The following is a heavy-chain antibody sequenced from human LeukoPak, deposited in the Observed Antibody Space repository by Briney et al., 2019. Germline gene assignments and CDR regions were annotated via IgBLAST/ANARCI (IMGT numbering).Heavy chain of an antibody. V-gene: IGHV3-48*03. D-gene: IGHD2-21*02. CDR2: IDAGATST. CDR3: VRGRLLRSTKYFDY. CDR1: GFPVNKYE. J-gene: IGHJ4*02. Sequence: PGGSLRLSCAASGFPVNKYEMHWVRQPPGKGLEWVSYIDAGATSTNYADSVWGRFTLSRDNAQNSVHLQMNSLRDEDTAVYYCVRGRLLRSTKYFDYWGQGALVTVSS.